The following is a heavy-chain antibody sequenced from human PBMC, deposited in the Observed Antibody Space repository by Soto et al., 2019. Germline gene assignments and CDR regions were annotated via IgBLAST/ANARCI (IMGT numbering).Heavy chain of an antibody. D-gene: IGHD2-2*01. CDR3: ARLGYCSSTSCSDGYWFDP. Sequence: GESLKISCKGSGYSFTSYWISWVRQMPGKGLEWMGRIDPSDSYTNYSPSFQGHVTISADKSISTAYLQWSSLKASDTAMYYCARLGYCSSTSCSDGYWFDPWGQGTLVTVSS. CDR1: GYSFTSYW. CDR2: IDPSDSYT. V-gene: IGHV5-10-1*01. J-gene: IGHJ5*02.